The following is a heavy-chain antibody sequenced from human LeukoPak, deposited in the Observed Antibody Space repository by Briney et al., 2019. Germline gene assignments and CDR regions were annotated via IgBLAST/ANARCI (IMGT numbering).Heavy chain of an antibody. D-gene: IGHD4-17*01. CDR3: ASTDYGDYLYYFDY. CDR2: IIPIFGTA. Sequence: SVKVSCKASEGTFSSYAISWVRQAPGQGLEWMGRIIPIFGTANYAQKFQGRVTITTDESTSTAYMELSSLRSEDTAVYYCASTDYGDYLYYFDYWGQGTLVTVSS. CDR1: EGTFSSYA. V-gene: IGHV1-69*05. J-gene: IGHJ4*02.